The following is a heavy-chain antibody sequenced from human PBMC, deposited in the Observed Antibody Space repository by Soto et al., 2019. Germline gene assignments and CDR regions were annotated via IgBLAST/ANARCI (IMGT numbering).Heavy chain of an antibody. Sequence: QVQLQESGPGLVKPSETLSLTCTVSGGSISSYYWSWIRQPAGKGLEWIGRIYTSGSTNYNPSLMSRVTMSVDTSKNQFSLKLSSVTAADTAVYYCARVNYDSSGYYDDAFDIWGQGTMVTVSS. CDR2: IYTSGST. D-gene: IGHD3-22*01. V-gene: IGHV4-4*07. CDR3: ARVNYDSSGYYDDAFDI. CDR1: GGSISSYY. J-gene: IGHJ3*02.